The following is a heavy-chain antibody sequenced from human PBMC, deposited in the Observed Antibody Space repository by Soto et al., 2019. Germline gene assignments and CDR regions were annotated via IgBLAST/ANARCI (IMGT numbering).Heavy chain of an antibody. CDR3: SRHGSDSGWSFFDP. D-gene: IGHD6-19*01. V-gene: IGHV4-59*08. J-gene: IGHJ5*02. CDR2: ISYSGST. Sequence: SETLSLTCSLSGGAISGYYWSWIRQPPGKGLEWIGYISYSGSTDYHPSLKSRVTMSIDTSKNQFSLKMTSVTAADTAVYFCSRHGSDSGWSFFDPWGQGALVTVSS. CDR1: GGAISGYY.